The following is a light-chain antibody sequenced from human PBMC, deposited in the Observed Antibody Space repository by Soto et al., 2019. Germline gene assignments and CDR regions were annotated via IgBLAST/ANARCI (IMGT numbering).Light chain of an antibody. CDR1: QTVRTSY. CDR3: QQYSDSPLT. CDR2: GAS. V-gene: IGKV3-20*01. J-gene: IGKJ4*01. Sequence: EIVLTQSPGTLPLSPGERATLSCRASQTVRTSYLAWFQHKPGQAPRLLIYGASSRATGIPDRFSGSGSGTDFTRTITRLEPEDFAVYFCQQYSDSPLTVGGGTKVEIK.